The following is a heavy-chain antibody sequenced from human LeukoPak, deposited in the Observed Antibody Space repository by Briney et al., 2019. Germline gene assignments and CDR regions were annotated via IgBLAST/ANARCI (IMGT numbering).Heavy chain of an antibody. CDR1: GVTFSSYS. V-gene: IGHV3-21*01. CDR3: ARDGDIAAAGTPY. D-gene: IGHD6-13*01. J-gene: IGHJ4*02. Sequence: GGSLRLSCAASGVTFSSYSMNWVRQAPGKGLEWVSYISSSSSYIYYADSVKGRFTISRDNAKTSLYLQMNSLRAADTPVYYCARDGDIAAAGTPYWGQGTLVTVSS. CDR2: ISSSSSYI.